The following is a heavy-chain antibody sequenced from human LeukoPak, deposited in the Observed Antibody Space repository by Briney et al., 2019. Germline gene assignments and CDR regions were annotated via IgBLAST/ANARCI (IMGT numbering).Heavy chain of an antibody. CDR2: IRHDGNKK. J-gene: IGHJ4*02. Sequence: GGSLRLSCGASGFTFSDYGMLWVRQAPGKGLDWVAFIRHDGNKKLYADSVKGRFTISRDNSKNTLYLQMNSLRAEDTAVYYCAKGSFGRGYSYGVYWGQGTLVTVSS. CDR1: GFTFSDYG. CDR3: AKGSFGRGYSYGVY. V-gene: IGHV3-30*02. D-gene: IGHD5-18*01.